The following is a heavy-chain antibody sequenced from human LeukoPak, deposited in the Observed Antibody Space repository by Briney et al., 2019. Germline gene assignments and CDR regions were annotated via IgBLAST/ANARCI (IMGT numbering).Heavy chain of an antibody. D-gene: IGHD2-2*02. CDR1: GYTFTSHG. CDR3: ARDDIVVVPAAIGY. J-gene: IGHJ4*02. V-gene: IGHV1-18*01. Sequence: ASVKVSCKASGYTFTSHGISWVRQAPGQGLEWMGWISAYNGNTNYAQKLQGRVTMTTDTSASTAYMELRSLRPDDTAVYYCARDDIVVVPAAIGYWGQGTLVTVSS. CDR2: ISAYNGNT.